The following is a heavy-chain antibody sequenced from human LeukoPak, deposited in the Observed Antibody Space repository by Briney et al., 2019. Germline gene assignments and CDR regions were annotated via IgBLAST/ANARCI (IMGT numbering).Heavy chain of an antibody. Sequence: AGGSLRLSCAASGFTFRSYSMHWVRQAPGKGLEWVANILYDGSHEFYADSVKGRFTISRDNSKNSLYLQMNSLRAEDTAVYYCAELGITMIGGVWGKGTTVTISS. J-gene: IGHJ6*04. CDR1: GFTFRSYS. CDR3: AELGITMIGGV. CDR2: ILYDGSHE. D-gene: IGHD3-10*02. V-gene: IGHV3-30*04.